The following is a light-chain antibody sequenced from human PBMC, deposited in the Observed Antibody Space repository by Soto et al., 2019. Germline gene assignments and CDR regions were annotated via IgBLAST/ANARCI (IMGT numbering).Light chain of an antibody. V-gene: IGLV1-40*01. J-gene: IGLJ1*01. Sequence: QSVLTQPPSVSGAPGQRVTISCTGSSSNIGAGYDVHWYQQLPGTAPKLLIYGNSNRPSGVPDRFSGSKSGTPASLAITGLQAEDEADYYCQSYDSSLSGSEVFGTGTKLTVL. CDR3: QSYDSSLSGSEV. CDR2: GNS. CDR1: SSNIGAGYD.